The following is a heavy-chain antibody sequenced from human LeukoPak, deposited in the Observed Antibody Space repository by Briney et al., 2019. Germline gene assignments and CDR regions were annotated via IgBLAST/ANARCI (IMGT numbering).Heavy chain of an antibody. J-gene: IGHJ5*02. CDR1: GYTFTSYD. CDR3: ARVAAAGLGFDP. CDR2: ISAYNGNT. V-gene: IGHV1-18*01. D-gene: IGHD6-13*01. Sequence: ASVKVSCKASGYTFTSYDINWVRQAPGQGLEWMGWISAYNGNTNYAQKLQGRVTMTTDTSTSTAYMELRSLRSDDTAVYYCARVAAAGLGFDPWGQGTLVTVSS.